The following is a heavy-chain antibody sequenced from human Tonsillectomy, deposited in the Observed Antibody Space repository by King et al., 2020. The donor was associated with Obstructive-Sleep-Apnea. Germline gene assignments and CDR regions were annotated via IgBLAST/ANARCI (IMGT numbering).Heavy chain of an antibody. CDR3: ARPGDYYDSPRGGFDY. CDR2: ISSSSSTI. D-gene: IGHD3-22*01. V-gene: IGHV3-48*01. J-gene: IGHJ4*02. CDR1: GFTFSSYS. Sequence: DVQLVESGGGLVQPGGSLRLSCAASGFTFSSYSMNWVRQAPGKGLEWVSYISSSSSTIYYADSVKGRFTISRDNAKNSLYLQMNSLRAEDTAVYYCARPGDYYDSPRGGFDYWGQGTLVTVSS.